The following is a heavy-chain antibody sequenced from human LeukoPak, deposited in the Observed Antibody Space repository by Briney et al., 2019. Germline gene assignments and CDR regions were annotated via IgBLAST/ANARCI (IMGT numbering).Heavy chain of an antibody. Sequence: GGSLRLSCAASGFTFDDYGMSWVRQAPGKGLEWVSAISGGGGITYYADSVKGRFTISRDNSKNTLVLQMNSLRAEDTAVYYCAKEDDRGWDWGQGSLVTVSS. D-gene: IGHD1-1*01. J-gene: IGHJ4*02. V-gene: IGHV3-23*01. CDR3: AKEDDRGWD. CDR2: ISGGGGIT. CDR1: GFTFDDYG.